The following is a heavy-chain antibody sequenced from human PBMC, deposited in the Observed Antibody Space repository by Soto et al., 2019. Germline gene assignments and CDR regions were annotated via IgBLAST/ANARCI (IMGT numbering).Heavy chain of an antibody. CDR3: ARSVADSWSQYFFDS. V-gene: IGHV3-23*01. Sequence: EVQLLESGGGLVQPGGSLRLSCAASGYTFNIYSMSWVRQAPGKGLEWVSGISGTGESTHYPDSDKGRFTISRDNSKNTLYVEMNSLRAEDTAIYYCARSVADSWSQYFFDSWGQGTLVTVSS. D-gene: IGHD6-13*01. J-gene: IGHJ4*02. CDR1: GYTFNIYS. CDR2: ISGTGEST.